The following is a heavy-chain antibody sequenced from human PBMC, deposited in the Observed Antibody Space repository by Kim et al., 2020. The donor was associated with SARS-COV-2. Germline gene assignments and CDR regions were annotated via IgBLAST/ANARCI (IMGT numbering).Heavy chain of an antibody. J-gene: IGHJ4*02. Sequence: GGSLRLSCAASGLTFSSYYMHWVRQAPGKGLEWVAAISPDRSTKYHADSVKGRFTMSRDNSKNTLYLQMNSLKPEDAAVYYCAAHFDYWGQGTLVTVSS. CDR3: AAHFDY. CDR2: ISPDRSTK. V-gene: IGHV3-30*03. CDR1: GLTFSSYY.